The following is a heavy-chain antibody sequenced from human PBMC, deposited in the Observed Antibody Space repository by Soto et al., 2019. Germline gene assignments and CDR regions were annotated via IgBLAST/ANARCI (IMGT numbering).Heavy chain of an antibody. J-gene: IGHJ6*02. D-gene: IGHD3-3*01. Sequence: GGSLRLSCAASGFTFSSYAMSWVRQAPGKGLEWVSSISSSSSYIYYADSVKGRFTISRDNAKNSLYLQMNSLRAEDTAVYYCARDYDFWSGYPTPDGMDVWGQGTTVTVSS. CDR2: ISSSSSYI. V-gene: IGHV3-21*01. CDR1: GFTFSSYA. CDR3: ARDYDFWSGYPTPDGMDV.